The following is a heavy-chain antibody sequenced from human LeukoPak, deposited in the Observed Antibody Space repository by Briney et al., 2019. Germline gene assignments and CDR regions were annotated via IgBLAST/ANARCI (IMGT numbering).Heavy chain of an antibody. CDR2: IYYSGST. Sequence: TSETLSLTCTVSGGSISSSSYYWGWIRQPPGKGLEWIGSIYYSGSTYYNPSLKSRVTISVDTSKNQFSLKLSSVTAADTAVYYCARDGGYDFWSGYYLCAFDIWGQGTMVTVSS. CDR1: GGSISSSSYY. J-gene: IGHJ3*02. D-gene: IGHD3-3*01. V-gene: IGHV4-39*07. CDR3: ARDGGYDFWSGYYLCAFDI.